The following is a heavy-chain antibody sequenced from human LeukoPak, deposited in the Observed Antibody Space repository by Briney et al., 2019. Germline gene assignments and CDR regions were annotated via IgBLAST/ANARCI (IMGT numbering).Heavy chain of an antibody. J-gene: IGHJ4*02. D-gene: IGHD3-22*01. V-gene: IGHV4-59*01. CDR1: GGSFSGYY. CDR2: IYYSGTT. Sequence: SETLSLTCAVYGGSFSGYYWSWIRQPPGKGLEWIGYIYYSGTTNYNPSLKSRVTISVDTSKNQFSLKLNSVTAADTAVYFCASVSGYCYDTSAYLGDWGQGILVTVSS. CDR3: ASVSGYCYDTSAYLGD.